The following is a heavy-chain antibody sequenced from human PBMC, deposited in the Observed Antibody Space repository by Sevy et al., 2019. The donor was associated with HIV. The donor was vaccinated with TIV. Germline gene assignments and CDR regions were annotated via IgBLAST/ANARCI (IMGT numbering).Heavy chain of an antibody. Sequence: GGSLRLSCIGSGFSFSYYGIHWVRQSPGKGLDWVALISHDGINEYYADSVKGRFTISRDNSKNTVYLAMNSLRNEDTAIYFCANAYSGSYSHSYLYALDVWGKGTTVTVSS. V-gene: IGHV3-30*18. CDR1: GFSFSYYG. J-gene: IGHJ6*04. D-gene: IGHD1-26*01. CDR2: ISHDGINE. CDR3: ANAYSGSYSHSYLYALDV.